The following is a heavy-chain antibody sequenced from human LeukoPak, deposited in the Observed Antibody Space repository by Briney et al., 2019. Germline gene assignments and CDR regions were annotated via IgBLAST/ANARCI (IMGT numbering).Heavy chain of an antibody. D-gene: IGHD3-9*01. CDR3: ARDTPYYDILTGPFDI. Sequence: SQTLSLTCTVSGGSISSGGYYWSWIRQHPGKSLEWIGYIYYSGSTYYNQSLKSRVTISVDTSKNQFSLKLSSVTAADTAVYYCARDTPYYDILTGPFDIWGQGTMVTVSS. CDR1: GGSISSGGYY. V-gene: IGHV4-31*03. CDR2: IYYSGST. J-gene: IGHJ3*02.